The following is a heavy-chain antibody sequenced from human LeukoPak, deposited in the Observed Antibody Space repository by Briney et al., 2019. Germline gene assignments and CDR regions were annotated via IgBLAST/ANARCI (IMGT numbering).Heavy chain of an antibody. D-gene: IGHD6-19*01. CDR2: IYYSGTT. J-gene: IGHJ4*02. V-gene: IGHV4-59*01. Sequence: SETLSLTCTVSGGSISSYYWSWIRQPPGKGPEWIGYIYYSGTTNYNPFLNSRVTISVDMSKNQFSLKLRSVTAADTAVYYCAREGYSSGWNDYWGQGTLVTVSS. CDR3: AREGYSSGWNDY. CDR1: GGSISSYY.